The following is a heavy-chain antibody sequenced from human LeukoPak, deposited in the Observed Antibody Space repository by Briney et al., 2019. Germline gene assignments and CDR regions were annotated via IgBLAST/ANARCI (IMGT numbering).Heavy chain of an antibody. CDR2: INHSGST. D-gene: IGHD6-6*01. CDR3: ARGRFRSSSSSPWEDGMDV. J-gene: IGHJ6*02. CDR1: GGSFSGYY. Sequence: SETLSLTCAVYGGSFSGYYWSWIRQPPGKGLEWIGEINHSGSTNYNPSLKSRVTISVDTSKNQFSLKLSSVTAADTAVYYCARGRFRSSSSSPWEDGMDVWGQGTTVTVSS. V-gene: IGHV4-34*01.